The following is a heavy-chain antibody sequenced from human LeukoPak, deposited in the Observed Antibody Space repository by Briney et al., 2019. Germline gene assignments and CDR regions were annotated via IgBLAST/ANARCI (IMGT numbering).Heavy chain of an antibody. CDR2: IRYDGSNK. Sequence: GGSLRLSCAASGFTFSSYGMHWVRQAPGKGLEWVAFIRYDGSNKYYADSVKGRFTISRDNSNNTLYLQMNSLRAEDTAVYYCAKDPIAARFFDYWGQGTLVTVSS. CDR1: GFTFSSYG. V-gene: IGHV3-30*02. CDR3: AKDPIAARFFDY. D-gene: IGHD6-6*01. J-gene: IGHJ4*02.